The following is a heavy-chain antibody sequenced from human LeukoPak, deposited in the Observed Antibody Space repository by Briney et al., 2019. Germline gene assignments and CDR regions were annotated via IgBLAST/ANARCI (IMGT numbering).Heavy chain of an antibody. V-gene: IGHV1-69*04. CDR3: ARDLFVVVPAAISGWFDP. CDR2: IIPILGIA. D-gene: IGHD2-2*01. J-gene: IGHJ5*02. Sequence: ASVKVSCKASGGTFSSYAISWVRQAPGQGLEWMGRIIPILGIANYAQKFQGRVTITADKSTSTAYMELSSLRSEDTAVYYCARDLFVVVPAAISGWFDPWGQGTLVTVSS. CDR1: GGTFSSYA.